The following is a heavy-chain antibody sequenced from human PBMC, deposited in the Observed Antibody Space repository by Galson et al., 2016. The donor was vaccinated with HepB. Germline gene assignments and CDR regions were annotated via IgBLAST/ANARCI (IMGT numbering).Heavy chain of an antibody. V-gene: IGHV1-18*01. J-gene: IGHJ4*02. CDR3: ARDSGSYYFGY. CDR1: GYTFTRYG. D-gene: IGHD1-26*01. Sequence: SVKVSCKASGYTFTRYGVSWLRQAPGQGLEWMGWISAYNGNTNYAQRLQGRVTMTTDTSTSPVYMELRSLRSDDTAVYYCARDSGSYYFGYWGQGTLVTVSS. CDR2: ISAYNGNT.